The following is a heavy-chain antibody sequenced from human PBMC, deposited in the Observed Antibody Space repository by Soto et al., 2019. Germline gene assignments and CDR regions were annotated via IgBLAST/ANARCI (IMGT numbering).Heavy chain of an antibody. CDR1: GFSLSNARMG. D-gene: IGHD1-1*01. CDR3: ARIRVWTIDY. J-gene: IGHJ4*01. Sequence: QVTLKESGPVLVKPTETLTLTCTVSGFSLSNARMGVSWIRQPPGKALEWLAHIFSNAEKSYSPSLQSSPTISTATSNRHVVLTITNTAPVATATSYCARIRVWTIDYWGHGTLVTVSS. V-gene: IGHV2-26*01. CDR2: IFSNAEK.